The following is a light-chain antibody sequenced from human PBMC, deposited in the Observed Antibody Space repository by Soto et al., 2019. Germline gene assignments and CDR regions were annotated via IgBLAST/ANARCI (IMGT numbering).Light chain of an antibody. CDR2: AVS. V-gene: IGLV2-18*02. J-gene: IGLJ1*01. CDR3: SSYTSSSTYV. Sequence: QSALTQPPSVSGSPGQSVTISCTGTSSDVGNYNYISWYQQPQGTAPKLMIYAVSNRPSGVPDRFSGSKSGNTASLTISGLQAEDEADYYCSSYTSSSTYVFGTGTKLTVL. CDR1: SSDVGNYNY.